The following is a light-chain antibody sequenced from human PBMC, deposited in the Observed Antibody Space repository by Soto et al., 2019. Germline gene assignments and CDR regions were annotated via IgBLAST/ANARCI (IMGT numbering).Light chain of an antibody. Sequence: QSVLTQPPSASGTPGQRVTISCSGSSSNIGSNYVYWYQQLPGTAPKHLIYRNNQRPSGVPDRFSGSKSGTSASLAISGGRYEEEADYYCAAWDETLSGVVFGGGTKLTVL. J-gene: IGLJ2*01. V-gene: IGLV1-47*01. CDR3: AAWDETLSGVV. CDR2: RNN. CDR1: SSNIGSNY.